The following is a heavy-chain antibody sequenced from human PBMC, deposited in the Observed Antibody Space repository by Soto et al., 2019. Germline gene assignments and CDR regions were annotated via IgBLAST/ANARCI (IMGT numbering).Heavy chain of an antibody. V-gene: IGHV4-59*01. CDR3: ARGNYDFWSGYHPRDPVARVDP. D-gene: IGHD3-3*01. CDR2: IYYSGST. Sequence: PETLSLTCTASGGSISRYYWSWIRQPPGKGLEWIGYIYYSGSTNYNPSLKSRVTISVDTSKNQFPLKLSSVTAADTAVYYCARGNYDFWSGYHPRDPVARVDPWGKGPLVT. J-gene: IGHJ5*02. CDR1: GGSISRYY.